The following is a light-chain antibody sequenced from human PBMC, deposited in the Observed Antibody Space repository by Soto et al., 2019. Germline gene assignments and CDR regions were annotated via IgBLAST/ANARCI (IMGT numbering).Light chain of an antibody. Sequence: DIPMTQSPSPLSASVGDRVTITCRASQGITNYVAWYQQKPGKPPKLLIYAASTLQSGVPSRFSRSESQTDFTLTINSLQPEGVATYSCQKYSSVPYLGLGTKVDIK. CDR2: AAS. J-gene: IGKJ3*01. CDR1: QGITNY. V-gene: IGKV1-27*01. CDR3: QKYSSVPY.